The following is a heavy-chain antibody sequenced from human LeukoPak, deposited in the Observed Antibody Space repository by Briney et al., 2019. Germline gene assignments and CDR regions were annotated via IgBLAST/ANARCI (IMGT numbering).Heavy chain of an antibody. CDR3: AKVGVLAYCGGDCYSDRDAFDI. CDR2: ISSSGSTI. D-gene: IGHD2-21*02. J-gene: IGHJ3*02. V-gene: IGHV3-11*01. Sequence: GSLRLSCAASGFTFSDYYMSWIRQAPGKGLEWVSYISSSGSTIYYADSVKGRFTISRDNAKNSLYLQMNSLRAEDTALYYCAKVGVLAYCGGDCYSDRDAFDIWGQGTMVTVSS. CDR1: GFTFSDYY.